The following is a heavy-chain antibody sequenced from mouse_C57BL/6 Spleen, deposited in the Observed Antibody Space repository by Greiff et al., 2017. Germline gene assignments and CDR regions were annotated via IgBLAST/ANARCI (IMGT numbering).Heavy chain of an antibody. CDR2: IYPGSGST. J-gene: IGHJ3*01. Sequence: QVQLQQPGAELVKPGASVKMSCKASGYTFTSYWITWVKQRPGQGLEWIGDIYPGSGSTNYNEKFKSKATLTVDTSSSTASLQLSSLTSEDSAVYYCARSYHSNFSCAYGGQGTLVTVSA. CDR1: GYTFTSYW. D-gene: IGHD2-5*01. V-gene: IGHV1-55*01. CDR3: ARSYHSNFSCAY.